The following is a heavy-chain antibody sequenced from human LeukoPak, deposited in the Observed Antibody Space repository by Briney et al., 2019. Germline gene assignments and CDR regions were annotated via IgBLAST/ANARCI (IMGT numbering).Heavy chain of an antibody. J-gene: IGHJ1*01. CDR1: GFTFSDYY. D-gene: IGHD6-13*01. Sequence: GGSLRLSCAASGFTFSDYYMSWIRQAPGKGLEWIPYISSSGSTIYSADSVKGRFTISRDNAKSSLYLQMNSLRAEDTAVYYCARAAADTIGYFQHWGQGTLVTVSS. V-gene: IGHV3-11*01. CDR3: ARAAADTIGYFQH. CDR2: ISSSGSTI.